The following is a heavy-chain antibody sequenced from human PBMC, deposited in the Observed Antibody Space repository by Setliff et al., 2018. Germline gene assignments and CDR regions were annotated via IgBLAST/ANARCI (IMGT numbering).Heavy chain of an antibody. CDR1: GFIVSDYY. CDR2: TRDKTNRYIT. D-gene: IGHD3-16*01. J-gene: IGHJ4*02. CDR3: VRAAAGLDI. V-gene: IGHV3-72*01. Sequence: LRLSCAASGFIVSDYYVDWIRQAPGKGLEWVGRTRDKTNRYITEYAASVRGRFTISRDASKNSLFLQMTNLKTEDTAAYYCVRAAAGLDIWSQKIVVTVSS.